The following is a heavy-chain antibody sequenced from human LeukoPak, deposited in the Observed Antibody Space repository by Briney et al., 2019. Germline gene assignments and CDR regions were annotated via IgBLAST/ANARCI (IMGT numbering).Heavy chain of an antibody. D-gene: IGHD2-21*01. J-gene: IGHJ3*02. CDR3: VRDHIYAFDI. CDR1: GFTFSDYP. V-gene: IGHV3-48*02. CDR2: IRTNIENTM. Sequence: GGSLRLSCAASGFTFSDYPMNWVRQAPGKGLEWISNIRTNIENTMFYADSVKGRFTISRDDAKDSLSLQMNSLRDEDTAVYYCVRDHIYAFDIWGRGTTVTVSS.